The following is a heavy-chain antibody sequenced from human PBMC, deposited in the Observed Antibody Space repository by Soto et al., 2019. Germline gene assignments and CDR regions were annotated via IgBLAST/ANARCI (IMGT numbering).Heavy chain of an antibody. Sequence: GGSLRLSCAASGFTFSSYAMHWVRQAPGKGLEWVAVISYDGSNKYYADSVKGRFTISRDNSKNTLYLQMNSLRAEDTAVYYCARSGVGYDSSGYYYGYWVQGTLVTVFS. J-gene: IGHJ4*02. CDR1: GFTFSSYA. CDR2: ISYDGSNK. CDR3: ARSGVGYDSSGYYYGY. V-gene: IGHV3-30-3*01. D-gene: IGHD3-22*01.